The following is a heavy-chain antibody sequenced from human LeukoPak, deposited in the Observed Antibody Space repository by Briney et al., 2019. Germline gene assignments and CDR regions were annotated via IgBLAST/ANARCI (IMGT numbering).Heavy chain of an antibody. J-gene: IGHJ2*01. CDR3: ARGQVHWYFDL. V-gene: IGHV4-4*07. CDR2: IYASGST. CDR1: SDSISSYY. Sequence: SETLSLTCTVSSDSISSYYWSWIRQPAGKGLEWIGRIYASGSTNCNPSLKSRVTMSVDTSKNQFSLKLSSVTAADTAVYYCARGQVHWYFDLWGRGTLLTVSS.